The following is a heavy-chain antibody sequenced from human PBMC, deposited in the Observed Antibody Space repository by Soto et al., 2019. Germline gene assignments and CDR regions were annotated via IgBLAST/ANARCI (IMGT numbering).Heavy chain of an antibody. CDR2: ISGSGGST. CDR1: GFTFSSYA. CDR3: AKVDDYIWGSYRTYFDY. J-gene: IGHJ4*02. Sequence: EVQLLESGGGLVQPGGSLRLSCAASGFTFSSYAMSWVRQAPGKGLEWGSTISGSGGSTYYADSGKGRLTIYRDNSKNTLYLQMNSLRAEDTAVYSCAKVDDYIWGSYRTYFDYWGLGTLVTVSS. V-gene: IGHV3-23*01. D-gene: IGHD3-16*02.